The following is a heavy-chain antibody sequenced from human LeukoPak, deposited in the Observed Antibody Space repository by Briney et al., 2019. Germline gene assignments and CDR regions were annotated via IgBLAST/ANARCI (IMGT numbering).Heavy chain of an antibody. D-gene: IGHD3-22*01. V-gene: IGHV4-59*08. J-gene: IGHJ6*03. CDR3: ARLPYYYDSHGFRDYHFYMDV. Sequence: PSETLSLTCTVADDSISSYYCTSIRQSPGKGLEWLAYMFFSGATTYNPSLRSRVTVLVDTPKNQFSLKLSSVTAADTAVYYCARLPYYYDSHGFRDYHFYMDVWRKGTTVTVSS. CDR1: DDSISSYY. CDR2: MFFSGAT.